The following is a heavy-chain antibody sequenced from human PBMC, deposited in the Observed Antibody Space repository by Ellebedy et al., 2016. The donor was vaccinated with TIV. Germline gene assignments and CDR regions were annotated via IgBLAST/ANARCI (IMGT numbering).Heavy chain of an antibody. V-gene: IGHV3-74*01. D-gene: IGHD5-12*01. CDR1: GVTFSTYW. CDR2: INDDGSTT. Sequence: GESLKISCTASGVTFSTYWMLWVRQAPGKGLVWNSHINDDGSTTTYADSVEGRFTISRENAKNTLFLQMNSLSAEDTAQYFCARRNPSGYDPFLDSWGQGALVTVSS. J-gene: IGHJ4*02. CDR3: ARRNPSGYDPFLDS.